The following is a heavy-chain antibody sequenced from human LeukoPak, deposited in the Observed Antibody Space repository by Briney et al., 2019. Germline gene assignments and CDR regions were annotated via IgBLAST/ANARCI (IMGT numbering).Heavy chain of an antibody. CDR3: ARAPVSYGSGSYYNSEDYYYYMYV. Sequence: SETLSLTCTVSGGSISSGGYYWSWIRQHPGKDLEWIGYIYYSGSTYYNPSLKSRVTISVDTSKNQFSLKLSSVTAADTAVYYCARAPVSYGSGSYYNSEDYYYYMYVWGKGTTVTVSS. CDR1: GGSISSGGYY. CDR2: IYYSGST. D-gene: IGHD3-10*01. J-gene: IGHJ6*03. V-gene: IGHV4-31*03.